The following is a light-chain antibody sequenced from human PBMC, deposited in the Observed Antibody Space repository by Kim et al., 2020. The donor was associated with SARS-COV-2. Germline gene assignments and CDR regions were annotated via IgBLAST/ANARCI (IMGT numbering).Light chain of an antibody. J-gene: IGLJ3*02. CDR1: NIGSKS. Sequence: PGKTASSTWGGNNIGSKSVNWYQQKPGQAPVLVISYDSDRPSGIPERFSGSNSGNTATLTISRVEAGDEADYYCQLWDSSRDPWVFGGGTKLTVL. V-gene: IGLV3-21*04. CDR3: QLWDSSRDPWV. CDR2: YDS.